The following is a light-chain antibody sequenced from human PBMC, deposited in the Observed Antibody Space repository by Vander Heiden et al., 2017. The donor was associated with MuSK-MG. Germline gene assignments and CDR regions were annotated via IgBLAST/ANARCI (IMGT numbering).Light chain of an antibody. Sequence: QSVLTQPPSVSGAPGQTVTISCTGSSSNIGAGYDVHWYQQLPGTAPKLLIYGNSNRPSGVPDRFSGSKSGTSASLAITGLQAEDEADYDCQSYDSSLSGSVFGGGTKLTVL. V-gene: IGLV1-40*01. CDR1: SSNIGAGYD. CDR2: GNS. CDR3: QSYDSSLSGSV. J-gene: IGLJ2*01.